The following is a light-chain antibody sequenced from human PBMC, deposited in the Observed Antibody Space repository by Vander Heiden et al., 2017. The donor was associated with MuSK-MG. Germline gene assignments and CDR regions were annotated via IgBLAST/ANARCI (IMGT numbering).Light chain of an antibody. Sequence: AIRMTQSPSSFSASTGDRVTITCRASQGISSYLAWYQQKPGKAPKLLIYAASTLQSGVPSRFIGSGSGTDFTLTISCLQSEDFATYYCQQDDSYPFTFGHGTKVDIK. CDR2: AAS. J-gene: IGKJ3*01. V-gene: IGKV1-8*01. CDR3: QQDDSYPFT. CDR1: QGISSY.